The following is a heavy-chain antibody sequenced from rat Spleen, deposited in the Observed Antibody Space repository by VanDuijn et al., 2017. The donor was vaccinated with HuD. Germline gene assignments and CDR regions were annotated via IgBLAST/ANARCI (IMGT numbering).Heavy chain of an antibody. CDR3: ATDRCTGDYWYFDF. J-gene: IGHJ1*01. Sequence: EVQLVESGGGLVQPGRSLKLSCAASGFTFSNSGMHWIRQAPTTGLEWVASISPSGGSTYYRDSVKGRFTISSDNAKSALYLQMDSLRSEDTATYYCATDRCTGDYWYFDFWGPGARVTVSS. CDR1: GFTFSNSG. CDR2: ISPSGGST. D-gene: IGHD3-6*01. V-gene: IGHV5-19*01.